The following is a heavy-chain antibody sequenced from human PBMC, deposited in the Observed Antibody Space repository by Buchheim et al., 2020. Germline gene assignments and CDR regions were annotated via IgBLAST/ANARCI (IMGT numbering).Heavy chain of an antibody. J-gene: IGHJ5*02. CDR3: ARTLGRYSSSSVWFDP. CDR2: IDWDDDK. Sequence: STSGMCVSWIRQPPGKALEWLALIDWDDDKYYSTSLKTRLTISKDTSKNQVVPTMTNMDPVDTATYYCARTLGRYSSSSVWFDPWGQGTL. CDR1: STSGMC. D-gene: IGHD6-6*01. V-gene: IGHV2-70*01.